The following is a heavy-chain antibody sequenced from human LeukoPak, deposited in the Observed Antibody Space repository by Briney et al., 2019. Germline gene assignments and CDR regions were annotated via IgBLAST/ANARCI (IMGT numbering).Heavy chain of an antibody. Sequence: ASVKVSCKGSGYTFSSYGISWVRQAPGQGLEWMGWISTYNGNTNYAQKLQGRVTMTTDTSTSTAYMELRSLRSDDTAVYYCAREEGTGGAVDYWGQGTLVTVSS. J-gene: IGHJ4*02. CDR3: AREEGTGGAVDY. D-gene: IGHD2-8*02. V-gene: IGHV1-18*01. CDR1: GYTFSSYG. CDR2: ISTYNGNT.